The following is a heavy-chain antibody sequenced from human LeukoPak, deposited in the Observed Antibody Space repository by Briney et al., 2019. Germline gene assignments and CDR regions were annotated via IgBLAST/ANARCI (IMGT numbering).Heavy chain of an antibody. Sequence: PSETLSLTCTVSGDSIHSYYWSWIRQPPAKGREWIGYIYYRGTTSYNPFLKSRVTISVDTSKNQFSLKLNSVTAADTAVYYCARLPRYGGYDHFDYGGQGILVIVSS. CDR1: GDSIHSYY. D-gene: IGHD5-12*01. V-gene: IGHV4-59*12. J-gene: IGHJ4*02. CDR3: ARLPRYGGYDHFDY. CDR2: IYYRGTT.